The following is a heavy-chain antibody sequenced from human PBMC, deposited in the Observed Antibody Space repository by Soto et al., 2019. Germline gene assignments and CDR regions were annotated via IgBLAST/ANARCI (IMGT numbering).Heavy chain of an antibody. Sequence: SETLSLTCTVSGASISSSSYYWGWIRQPPGKGLEWIGSIYYTGSTYYNPSLKSRVTISVDTSKDQFSLKVTSVTAADTDVYSCARLQDSWGQGTLVTVSS. J-gene: IGHJ1*01. V-gene: IGHV4-39*01. CDR1: GASISSSSYY. CDR3: ARLQDS. CDR2: IYYTGST.